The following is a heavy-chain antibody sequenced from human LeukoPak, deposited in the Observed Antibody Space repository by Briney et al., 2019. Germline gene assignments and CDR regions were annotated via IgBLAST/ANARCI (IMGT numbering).Heavy chain of an antibody. CDR1: GYIFGDYY. CDR3: ARGGLAVAGKTLFHFDK. CDR2: INPNGGAP. Sequence: ASVKVSCKASGYIFGDYYIHWVRQAPGQGLEYMGWINPNGGAPNYARRFKGRVTLTKDTSINTVYMEMTGLTSDDTAVFYCARGGLAVAGKTLFHFDKWGQGTLVTVSS. J-gene: IGHJ4*02. D-gene: IGHD6-19*01. V-gene: IGHV1-2*02.